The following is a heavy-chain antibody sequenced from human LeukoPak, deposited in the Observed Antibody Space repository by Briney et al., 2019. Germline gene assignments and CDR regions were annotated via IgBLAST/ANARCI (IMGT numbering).Heavy chain of an antibody. CDR3: ARGGTRLSDY. J-gene: IGHJ4*02. D-gene: IGHD1-7*01. Sequence: GGPLRLSCAASGFTFSTYWMIGVRQAPGKELDWVANIKQDGSDKRLLDSVKGRFTISKDNAKNSLYLQMNSLPAEDTAVYYCARGGTRLSDYWGQGTLVTVSS. V-gene: IGHV3-7*01. CDR2: IKQDGSDK. CDR1: GFTFSTYW.